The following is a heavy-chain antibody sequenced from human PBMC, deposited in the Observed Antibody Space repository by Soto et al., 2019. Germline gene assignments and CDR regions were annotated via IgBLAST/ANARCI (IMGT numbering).Heavy chain of an antibody. CDR1: GFSLSTSSGVG. CDR3: AHILGIGGYYEGFDY. Sequence: QITLKESGPTLVKPTQTLTLTCTFSGFSLSTSSGVGVGWIRQPPGKALEWLAFIYWGDEKRYSPSLKSRLTVTKDTSKNQVVLIVTNMDPVDTATYYCAHILGIGGYYEGFDYWGQGALVTVSS. V-gene: IGHV2-5*02. D-gene: IGHD1-26*01. J-gene: IGHJ4*02. CDR2: IYWGDEK.